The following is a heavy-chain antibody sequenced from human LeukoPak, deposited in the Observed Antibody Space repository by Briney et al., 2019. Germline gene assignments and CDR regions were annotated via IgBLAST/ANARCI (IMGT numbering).Heavy chain of an antibody. CDR3: ARVGGITMVRGHLGY. CDR1: GYTFTSYY. CDR2: INPSGGST. J-gene: IGHJ4*02. V-gene: IGHV1-46*01. D-gene: IGHD3-10*01. Sequence: GASVKVSCKASGYTFTSYYMHWVRQAPGQGLEWMGIINPSGGSTSYAQKFQGRVTMTRDMSTSTVYMELSSLRSEDTAVYYCARVGGITMVRGHLGYWGQGTLVTVSS.